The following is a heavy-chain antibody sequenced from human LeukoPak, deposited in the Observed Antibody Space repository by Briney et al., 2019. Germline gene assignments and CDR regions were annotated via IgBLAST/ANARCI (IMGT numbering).Heavy chain of an antibody. CDR1: GGSLSSSSYY. J-gene: IGHJ5*02. D-gene: IGHD2-15*01. CDR3: ARRAHVGEPAA. CDR2: IYHDGST. V-gene: IGHV4-39*01. Sequence: SETLSLTCAGSGGSLSSSSYYWAWIRQPPGKGLEWIGSIYHDGSTYSNPSLEGRVTISVDTSKNQFSLKLTSVTAADTAMYHCARRAHVGEPAAWGQGTLVTVSS.